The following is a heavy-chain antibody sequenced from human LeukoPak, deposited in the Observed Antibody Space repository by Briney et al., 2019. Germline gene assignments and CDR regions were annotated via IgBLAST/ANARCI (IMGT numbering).Heavy chain of an antibody. V-gene: IGHV1-8*03. J-gene: IGHJ5*02. Sequence: GASVKVSCKASGYIFTTYDIGWVRQATGQGLEWMGWLNPNSGNAGYARKFQGRVTISRNTSISTAYMELSSLRSDDTAIYYCARRKFLGWFDPWGQGTLVTVSS. D-gene: IGHD7-27*01. CDR3: ARRKFLGWFDP. CDR1: GYIFTTYD. CDR2: LNPNSGNA.